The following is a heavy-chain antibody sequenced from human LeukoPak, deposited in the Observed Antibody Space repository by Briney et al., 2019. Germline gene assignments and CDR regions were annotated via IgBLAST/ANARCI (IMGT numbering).Heavy chain of an antibody. CDR1: GFTFSSYG. CDR2: ISGSGGST. J-gene: IGHJ4*02. Sequence: WGSLRLSCAASGFTFSSYGMSWVSQAPGKGLEWVSVISGSGGSTYYAASVKGRFTISRDNSRNTLYLQMNSLRAEDTAVYYCARASYSYDINGWVPFDYWGQGTLVTVSS. V-gene: IGHV3-23*01. D-gene: IGHD3-22*01. CDR3: ARASYSYDINGWVPFDY.